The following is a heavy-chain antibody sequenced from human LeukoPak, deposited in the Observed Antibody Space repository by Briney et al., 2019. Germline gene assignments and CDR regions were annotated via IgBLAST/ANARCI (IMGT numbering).Heavy chain of an antibody. CDR3: ARDVYDILTGSHSMDV. CDR2: IYYSGST. V-gene: IGHV4-59*01. CDR1: GGSISSYY. Sequence: SETLSLTCTVSGGSISSYYWSWIRQPPGKGLEWIGYIYYSGSTNYNPSLKSRVTISVDTSKNQFSLKLSSVTAADTAVYYCARDVYDILTGSHSMDVWGKGTTVTVSS. J-gene: IGHJ6*03. D-gene: IGHD3-9*01.